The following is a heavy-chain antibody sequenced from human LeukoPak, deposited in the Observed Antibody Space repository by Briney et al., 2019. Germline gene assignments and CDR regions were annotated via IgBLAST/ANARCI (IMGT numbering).Heavy chain of an antibody. V-gene: IGHV3-7*04. CDR2: IKQDGSEK. CDR3: ARGTSTFDY. Sequence: GGSLRLSCAASGFAFSSYGMHWVRQAPGKGLEWVANIKQDGSEKHYVDAVKGRFTISRDNAKKSLCLQMNSLRAEDTAVYYCARGTSTFDYWGQGTLVTVSS. D-gene: IGHD2/OR15-2a*01. J-gene: IGHJ4*02. CDR1: GFAFSSYG.